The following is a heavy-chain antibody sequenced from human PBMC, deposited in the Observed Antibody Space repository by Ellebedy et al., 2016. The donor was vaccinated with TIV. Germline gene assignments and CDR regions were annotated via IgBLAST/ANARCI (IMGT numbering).Heavy chain of an antibody. D-gene: IGHD3-16*01. CDR2: IFGGGGTT. Sequence: PGGSLRLSCAASGFTFSSYAMAWVRQSPGKGLEWVSAIFGGGGTTYYADSVKGRFTISRDNSKNTLYLYMNSLRADDTAIYYCARGKSGTFIHHAFDSWGQGTLVTVSS. CDR1: GFTFSSYA. J-gene: IGHJ4*02. V-gene: IGHV3-23*01. CDR3: ARGKSGTFIHHAFDS.